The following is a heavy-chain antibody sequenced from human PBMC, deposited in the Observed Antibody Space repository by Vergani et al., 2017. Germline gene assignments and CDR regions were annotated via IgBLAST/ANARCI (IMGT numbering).Heavy chain of an antibody. V-gene: IGHV3-9*01. CDR1: GFTFDDYA. J-gene: IGHJ3*02. D-gene: IGHD2-2*01. CDR2: ISWNSGTI. CDR3: AKFVVVPAADAFDI. Sequence: EVQLVESGGGLVQPGRSLRLSCAASGFTFDDYAMHWVRQAPGKGLEWVSGISWNSGTIGYADSVKGRFTISRDNAKNSLYLQMNSLRAEDTAVYYCAKFVVVPAADAFDIWGQGTMVTVSS.